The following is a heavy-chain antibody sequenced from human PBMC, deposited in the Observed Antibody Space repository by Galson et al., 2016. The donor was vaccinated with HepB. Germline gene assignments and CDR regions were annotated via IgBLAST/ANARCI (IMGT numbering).Heavy chain of an antibody. CDR2: INSDGSGI. Sequence: SLRLSCAASGLTFRNYWMHWVRQVPREGLVWVARINSDGSGINYADSVKGRFTISRDNAKNTLYLQMNSLRVEDTAVYFCARSFDAAGSRSLDHWGQGTLVTVPS. CDR1: GLTFRNYW. CDR3: ARSFDAAGSRSLDH. D-gene: IGHD6-13*01. V-gene: IGHV3-74*01. J-gene: IGHJ4*02.